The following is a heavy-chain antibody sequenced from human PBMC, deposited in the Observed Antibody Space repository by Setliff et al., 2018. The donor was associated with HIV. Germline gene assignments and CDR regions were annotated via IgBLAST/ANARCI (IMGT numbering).Heavy chain of an antibody. CDR2: INAGNGNT. V-gene: IGHV1-3*01. CDR1: GYTFTSYA. J-gene: IGHJ4*02. Sequence: ASVKVSCKASGYTFTSYAMHWVRQAPGQRLEWMGWINAGNGNTKYSQKFRGRVTFTRDTSATTAYMELSSLRSEDTAAYYCARGYCSSTSCQYYLNYWGQGTLVTVSS. D-gene: IGHD2-2*01. CDR3: ARGYCSSTSCQYYLNY.